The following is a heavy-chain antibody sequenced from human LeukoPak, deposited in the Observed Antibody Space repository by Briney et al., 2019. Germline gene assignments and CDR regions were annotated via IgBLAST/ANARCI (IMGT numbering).Heavy chain of an antibody. Sequence: SETLSLTCTVSGGSISNYYWNWIRQPPGKELEWIGSIFYTGNTNYNPSLKSRVTMSVDTSKNQFSLRLNSVTAADTAVYYCARDFLLQSEGLFDYWGQGTLVTVSS. J-gene: IGHJ4*02. CDR1: GGSISNYY. CDR3: ARDFLLQSEGLFDY. V-gene: IGHV4-59*12. D-gene: IGHD4-11*01. CDR2: IFYTGNT.